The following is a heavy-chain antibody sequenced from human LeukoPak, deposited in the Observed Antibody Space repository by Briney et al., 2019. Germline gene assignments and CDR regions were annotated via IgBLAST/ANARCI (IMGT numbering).Heavy chain of an antibody. Sequence: GGSLRLSCTVSGFTVSINSMSWVRQAPGKGLEWVAALSSSGESTYYADSVKGRFTISRDTSKNMLYLQMTSLRAEDTAVYYCTKRPFSGYFEYWGQGTLVTVSS. CDR2: LSSSGEST. V-gene: IGHV3-23*01. D-gene: IGHD6-25*01. CDR3: TKRPFSGYFEY. CDR1: GFTVSINS. J-gene: IGHJ4*02.